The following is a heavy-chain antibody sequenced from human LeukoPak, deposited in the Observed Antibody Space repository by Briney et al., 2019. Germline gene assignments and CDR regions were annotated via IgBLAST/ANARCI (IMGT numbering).Heavy chain of an antibody. CDR3: AGGWFGANWFDP. V-gene: IGHV4-34*08. CDR1: GGTFSGYY. Sequence: AETLSLTCAVYGGTFSGYYWTWIRQPPGKGLEWIGEINHSGSTTYNPSLKSRVTISVDTSKNQFSLKLSSVTAAGTAVYYCAGGWFGANWFDPWGQGTLVTVSS. J-gene: IGHJ5*02. CDR2: INHSGST. D-gene: IGHD3-10*01.